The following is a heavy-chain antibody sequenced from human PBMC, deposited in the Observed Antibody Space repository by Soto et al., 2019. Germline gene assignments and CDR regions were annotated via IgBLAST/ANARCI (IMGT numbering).Heavy chain of an antibody. V-gene: IGHV4-39*01. D-gene: IGHD2-15*01. CDR3: ERHVGALVTMPFYP. Sequence: TPAKRLEWIGTIYHTGSTSYCPSLKSRVTISVDTSKKQFSLNLISVTAADIGVYYCERHVGALVTMPFYPLGRGTLVTV. CDR2: IYHTGST. J-gene: IGHJ5*02.